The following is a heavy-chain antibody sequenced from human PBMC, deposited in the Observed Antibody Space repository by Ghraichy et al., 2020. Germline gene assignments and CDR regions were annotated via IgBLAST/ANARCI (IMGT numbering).Heavy chain of an antibody. Sequence: SETLSLTCAVSGGSISSGNWWNWVRQPPGEGLEWIGEIHHSGNTNFNPSLKSRLTMSVDKSKHQFSLKVISVTAADTAVYYCATSSGSWRIDSWGQGTLVTVSS. J-gene: IGHJ4*02. V-gene: IGHV4-4*02. CDR1: GGSISSGNW. CDR3: ATSSGSWRIDS. CDR2: IHHSGNT. D-gene: IGHD6-19*01.